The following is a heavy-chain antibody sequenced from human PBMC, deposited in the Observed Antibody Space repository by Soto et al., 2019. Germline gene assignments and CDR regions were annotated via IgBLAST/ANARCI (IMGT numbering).Heavy chain of an antibody. V-gene: IGHV2-5*02. CDR2: IFWDDDK. CDR3: VYRRLQGATYFDL. D-gene: IGHD3-16*01. CDR1: GFSLSTTGVG. Sequence: QITLKESGPTLVKPTQTLTLTCTVSGFSLSTTGVGVGWIRQAPGKALDYLAIIFWDDDKYYSPPLKSRITITTDTSENQVVLTLTAVAPVDTGTYYCVYRRLQGATYFDLWGRGTLVTVSS. J-gene: IGHJ2*01.